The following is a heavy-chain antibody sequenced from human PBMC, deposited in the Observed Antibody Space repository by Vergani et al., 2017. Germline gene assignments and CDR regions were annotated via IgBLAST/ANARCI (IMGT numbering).Heavy chain of an antibody. V-gene: IGHV4-28*01. D-gene: IGHD3-9*01. J-gene: IGHJ3*02. CDR3: ARNVGHYDILTGYSRDDAFDI. CDR1: GYSISSGNW. CDR2: IYYSGRT. Sequence: QVQLQESGPRLVKPSDTLSLICDVSGYSISSGNWWAWIRQPPGKGLEWIGHIYYSGRTYYNPSLKSRVTMSADTSKNQFSLKLSSVTAVDTAVYYCARNVGHYDILTGYSRDDAFDIWGKGTMVTVSS.